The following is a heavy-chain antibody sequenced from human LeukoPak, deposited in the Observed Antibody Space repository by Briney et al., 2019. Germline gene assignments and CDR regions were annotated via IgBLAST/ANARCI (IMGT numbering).Heavy chain of an antibody. Sequence: GGSLRLSCAASGFTFSSHDMHWVRQAPGKGLGWVAAISYDGSKQLYADSVKGRFTISRDNSKNTLNLQMNSLRDEDTAVYYCAKDGARYLLTYYFEYWGQGTLVTVSS. CDR1: GFTFSSHD. V-gene: IGHV3-30*18. CDR2: ISYDGSKQ. D-gene: IGHD3-9*01. CDR3: AKDGARYLLTYYFEY. J-gene: IGHJ4*02.